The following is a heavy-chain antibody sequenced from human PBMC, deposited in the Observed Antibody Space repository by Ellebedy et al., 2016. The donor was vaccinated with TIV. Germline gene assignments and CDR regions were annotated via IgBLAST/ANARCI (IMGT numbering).Heavy chain of an antibody. CDR3: ATGGQRYSSSWYNAFEI. V-gene: IGHV1-24*01. Sequence: AASVKVSCKVSGYTLTELSMHWVRQAPGKGLEWMGGFDPEDGETIYAQRFKGRVAMTDDPSTDTAYMELSSLRSDDTAVYYCATGGQRYSSSWYNAFEIWGQGTMVTVSS. CDR2: FDPEDGET. D-gene: IGHD6-13*01. J-gene: IGHJ3*02. CDR1: GYTLTELS.